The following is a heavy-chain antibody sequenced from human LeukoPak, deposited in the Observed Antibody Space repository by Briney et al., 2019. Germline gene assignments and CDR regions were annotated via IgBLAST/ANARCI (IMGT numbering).Heavy chain of an antibody. Sequence: GGSLRLSCAASEFTFSSYSMNWVRQAPGKGLEWVSYIGTSSRTIYYADSVKGRFTISRDNAKNSLYLQMNSLRAEDTAVYYCARLYCRGGSCYSGDAFDIWGQGTMVTVSS. CDR3: ARLYCRGGSCYSGDAFDI. CDR2: IGTSSRTI. CDR1: EFTFSSYS. V-gene: IGHV3-48*01. D-gene: IGHD2-15*01. J-gene: IGHJ3*02.